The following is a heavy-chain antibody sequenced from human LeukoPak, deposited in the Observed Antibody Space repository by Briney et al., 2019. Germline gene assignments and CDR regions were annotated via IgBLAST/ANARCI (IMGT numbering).Heavy chain of an antibody. CDR1: GFTFSSYS. D-gene: IGHD3-22*01. CDR3: ARDRRQGYYYDSSGYFDY. Sequence: GGSLRLSCAASGFTFSSYSMNWVRQAPGKGLEWVSSISSSSYIYYADSVKGRFIISRDNAKNSLYLQMNSLRAEDTAVYYCARDRRQGYYYDSSGYFDYWGQGTLVTVSS. V-gene: IGHV3-21*01. CDR2: ISSSSYI. J-gene: IGHJ4*02.